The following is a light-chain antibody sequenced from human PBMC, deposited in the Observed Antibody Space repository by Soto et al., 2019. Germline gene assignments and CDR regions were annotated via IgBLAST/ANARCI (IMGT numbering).Light chain of an antibody. CDR1: QSVSDNY. CDR3: QQYGSSPWT. V-gene: IGKV3-20*01. J-gene: IGKJ1*01. CDR2: GAS. Sequence: EIVLTQSPGTLSLSSGERATLSCRASQSVSDNYLAWYQQKPGQAPRLLIYGASSRAAGIPDRFSGSGSGPDFTLTISRLGPEDVAVYFRQQYGSSPWTFGQGTKVEIK.